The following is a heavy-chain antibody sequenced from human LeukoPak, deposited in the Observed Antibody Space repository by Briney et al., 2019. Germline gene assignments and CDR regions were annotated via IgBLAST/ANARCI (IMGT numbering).Heavy chain of an antibody. Sequence: GGTLRLSCAASGFTFSSYGMSWVRQAPGKGLEWVSAISGSGSRYYVDSVKGRFTISRDTSKNMLYLQMNSLRAEDTAVYYCARGVSNFGSGTYRGYYMDVWGKGTTVIISS. J-gene: IGHJ6*03. V-gene: IGHV3-23*01. CDR2: ISGSGSR. D-gene: IGHD3-10*01. CDR1: GFTFSSYG. CDR3: ARGVSNFGSGTYRGYYMDV.